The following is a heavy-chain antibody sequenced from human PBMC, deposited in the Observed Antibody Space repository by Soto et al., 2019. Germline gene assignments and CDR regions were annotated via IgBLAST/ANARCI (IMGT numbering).Heavy chain of an antibody. Sequence: EVQLVESGGGLVEPGGSLRLSCAASGITFSNAWRTWVRKAPGKGLEYIGRIRSKTDGGTTEYAAPVEGRFTVSRDDSKNTLYLQMSGLKTEDTAVYYCTTTRPGTNVFDNWGQGTLVTVSS. D-gene: IGHD6-13*01. CDR1: GITFSNAW. V-gene: IGHV3-15*01. CDR3: TTTRPGTNVFDN. J-gene: IGHJ3*02. CDR2: IRSKTDGGTT.